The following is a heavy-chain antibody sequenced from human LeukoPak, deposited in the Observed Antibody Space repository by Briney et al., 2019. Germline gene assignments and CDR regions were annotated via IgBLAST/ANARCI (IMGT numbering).Heavy chain of an antibody. CDR3: ARHTDDFQGRDI. Sequence: GGSLRLSCAAFGFFFSFYWMSLVRQAQGKGLDWEANIKLVGKGGLYVDSVKGRFTISRDSNKKLVYLQMNSRRAEDTAVYSCARHTDDFQGRDIWGQGTRVTVSS. CDR1: GFFFSFYW. CDR2: IKLVGKGG. J-gene: IGHJ3*02. V-gene: IGHV3-7*01. D-gene: IGHD3-3*01.